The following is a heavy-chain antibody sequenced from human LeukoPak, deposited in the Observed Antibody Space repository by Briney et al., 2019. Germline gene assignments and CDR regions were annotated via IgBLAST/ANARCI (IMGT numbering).Heavy chain of an antibody. CDR3: ARRQARPTMIVVVITTSFDY. CDR1: GGSFSGYY. V-gene: IGHV4-34*01. Sequence: PSETLSLTCAVYGGSFSGYYWSWIRQPPGKGLEWIGSIYYSGSTYYNPSLKSRVTISVDTSKNQFSLKLSSVTAADTAVYYCARRQARPTMIVVVITTSFDYWGQGTLVTVSS. CDR2: IYYSGST. D-gene: IGHD3-22*01. J-gene: IGHJ4*02.